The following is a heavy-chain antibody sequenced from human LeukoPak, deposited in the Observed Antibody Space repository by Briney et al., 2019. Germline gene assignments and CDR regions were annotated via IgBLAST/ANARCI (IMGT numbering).Heavy chain of an antibody. CDR3: ARERVIAAAGDGFDS. J-gene: IGHJ4*02. D-gene: IGHD2-21*01. CDR1: GFTFSDYS. Sequence: GGSLRLSCAASGFTFSDYSMNWVRQAPGKGLEWVSYISSSSTTIFHADSVKGRFTISRDNAKNSLFLQMNGLRDEDTALYYCARERVIAAAGDGFDSWGQGTLVTVSS. V-gene: IGHV3-48*02. CDR2: ISSSSTTI.